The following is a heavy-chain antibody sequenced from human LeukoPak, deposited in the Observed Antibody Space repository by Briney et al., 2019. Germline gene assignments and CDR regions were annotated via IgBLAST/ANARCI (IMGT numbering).Heavy chain of an antibody. D-gene: IGHD5-12*01. CDR2: ISSSGSV. CDR1: RGSISGSIRGYY. Sequence: SETLSLTCTVSRGSISGSIRGYYWRWLRQPPGKGLEWIGYISSSGSVNDNPSLRSRVTISVDTSKNQFFLNLSSVSAADTAVYYCARIPLGYSGAYYFDYWGQGTLVTVSP. J-gene: IGHJ4*02. V-gene: IGHV4-61*05. CDR3: ARIPLGYSGAYYFDY.